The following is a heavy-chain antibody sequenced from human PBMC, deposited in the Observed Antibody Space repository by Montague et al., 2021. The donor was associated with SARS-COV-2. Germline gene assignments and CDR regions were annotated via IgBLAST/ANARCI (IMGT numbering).Heavy chain of an antibody. J-gene: IGHJ5*02. CDR3: AMGFHCNGVNCYDGVLGS. V-gene: IGHV4-34*10. Sequence: SETLSLTCALYGGTKSFSYFPWIPPSPGTGLEWIAGINQAGRTTPNPSLSSRITMSIDTSRKQYSLNLRSVTAADTAVYYCAMGFHCNGVNCYDGVLGSWGQGTLVTVSS. D-gene: IGHD2-15*01. CDR1: GGTKSFSY. CDR2: INQAGRT.